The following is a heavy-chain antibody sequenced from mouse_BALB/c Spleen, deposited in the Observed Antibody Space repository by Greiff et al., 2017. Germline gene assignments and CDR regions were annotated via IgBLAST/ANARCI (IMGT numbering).Heavy chain of an antibody. V-gene: IGHV3-6*02. CDR2: ISYDGSN. D-gene: IGHD1-1*01. CDR3: AKVPDYYGSSFAY. Sequence: ESGPGLVKPSQSLSLTCSVTGYSITSGYYWNWIRQFPGNKLEWMGYISYDGSNNYNPSLKNRISITRDTSKNQFFLKLNSVTTEDTATYYCAKVPDYYGSSFAYWGQGTLVTVSA. CDR1: GYSITSGYY. J-gene: IGHJ3*01.